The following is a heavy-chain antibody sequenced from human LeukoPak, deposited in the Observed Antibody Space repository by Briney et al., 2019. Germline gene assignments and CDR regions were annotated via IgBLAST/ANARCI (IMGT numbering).Heavy chain of an antibody. V-gene: IGHV4-31*03. CDR1: GGSISSGGYY. J-gene: IGHJ5*02. CDR2: IYYSGST. Sequence: SETLSLTCTVSGGSISSGGYYWSWIRQHPGKGLEWIGYIYYSGSTYYNPSLKSRVTISVDTSKNQFSLKLSSVTAADTAVYYCARADPSSIALEWFDPWGQGTLVTVSS. CDR3: ARADPSSIALEWFDP. D-gene: IGHD6-6*01.